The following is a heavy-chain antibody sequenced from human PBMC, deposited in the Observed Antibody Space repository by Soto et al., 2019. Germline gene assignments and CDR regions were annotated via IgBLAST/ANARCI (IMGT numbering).Heavy chain of an antibody. J-gene: IGHJ4*02. Sequence: QVQLVESGGGVVQPGRSLRLSCAASGFTFSSYGMHWVRQAPGKGLEWVAVIWYDGSNKYYADSVKGRFTISRDNSKNTLYLQMNSLRAEDTAVYYCARGGSSWYGLEYWGQGTLVTVSS. CDR2: IWYDGSNK. CDR3: ARGGSSWYGLEY. D-gene: IGHD6-13*01. CDR1: GFTFSSYG. V-gene: IGHV3-33*01.